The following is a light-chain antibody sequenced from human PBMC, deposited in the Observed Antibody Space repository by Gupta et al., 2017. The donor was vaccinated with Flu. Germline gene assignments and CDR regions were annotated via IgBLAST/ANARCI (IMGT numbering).Light chain of an antibody. J-gene: IGLJ2*01. CDR2: EVS. V-gene: IGLV2-14*01. Sequence: QSALTQPASVSGSPGRSIAISCTGTNSDIGAYNYVSWYQQHPGKAPKLMIYEVSNRPSGVSTRFSGSKSGNTASLTISGLQAEDEADYHCGSYGAVGVFGGGTKVTVL. CDR1: NSDIGAYNY. CDR3: GSYGAVGV.